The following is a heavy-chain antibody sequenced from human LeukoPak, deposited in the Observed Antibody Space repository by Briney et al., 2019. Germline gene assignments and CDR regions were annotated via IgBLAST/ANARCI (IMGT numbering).Heavy chain of an antibody. Sequence: GASVKVSCKASGYPFTSYYINWARQAPGQGLEWMGWISVYNGDTNYAQNFQGRGTMTTDTSTDTAYMELRSMRYDDTAVYYCARDGLSYTNPNNWFDPWGQGTLVTVSS. J-gene: IGHJ5*02. D-gene: IGHD2-2*02. CDR1: GYPFTSYY. V-gene: IGHV1-18*01. CDR3: ARDGLSYTNPNNWFDP. CDR2: ISVYNGDT.